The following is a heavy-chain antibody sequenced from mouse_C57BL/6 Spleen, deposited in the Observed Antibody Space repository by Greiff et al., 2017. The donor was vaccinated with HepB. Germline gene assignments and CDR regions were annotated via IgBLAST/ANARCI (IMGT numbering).Heavy chain of an antibody. CDR2: IDPANGNT. V-gene: IGHV14-3*01. CDR1: GFNIKNTY. Sequence: EVQLQQSVAELVRPGASVKLSCTASGFNIKNTYMHWVKQRPEQGLEWIGRIDPANGNTKYVPTLQGKATITADTSSNTAYLQLSSLTSEDTAICYWAASSTTVESATDYWGQGTSVTVA. D-gene: IGHD1-1*01. CDR3: AASSTTVESATDY. J-gene: IGHJ4*01.